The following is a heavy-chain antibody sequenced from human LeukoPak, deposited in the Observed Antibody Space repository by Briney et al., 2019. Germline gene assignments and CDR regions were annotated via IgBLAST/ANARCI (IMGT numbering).Heavy chain of an antibody. CDR3: ARGLLYYDILTGYGPYFDY. CDR1: GGSFSGYY. J-gene: IGHJ4*02. Sequence: KPSETLSLACAVYGGSFSGYYWSWIRQPPGKGLEWIGEINHSGSTNYNPSLKSRVTISVDTSKNQFSLKLSSVTAADTAVYYCARGLLYYDILTGYGPYFDYWGQGTLVTVSS. D-gene: IGHD3-9*01. V-gene: IGHV4-34*01. CDR2: INHSGST.